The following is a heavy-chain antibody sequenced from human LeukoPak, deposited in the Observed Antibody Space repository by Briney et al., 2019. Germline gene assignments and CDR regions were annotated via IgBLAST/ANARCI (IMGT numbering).Heavy chain of an antibody. CDR1: GFTFDDYA. CDR3: VKDGAYDSSWLFDY. Sequence: GGSLRLSCAASGFTFDDYAMHWVRQPPGKGLEWVSGIGWSSGTIGYADSVKGRFTISRDNAKNSLYLQMNSLRAEDTALYYCVKDGAYDSSWLFDYWGQGTLVTVSS. V-gene: IGHV3-9*01. D-gene: IGHD6-13*01. J-gene: IGHJ4*02. CDR2: IGWSSGTI.